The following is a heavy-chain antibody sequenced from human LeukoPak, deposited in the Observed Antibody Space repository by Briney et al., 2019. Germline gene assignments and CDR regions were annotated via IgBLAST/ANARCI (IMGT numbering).Heavy chain of an antibody. CDR2: IYTSGST. D-gene: IGHD5-12*01. CDR1: GGSISSYY. CDR3: VGWLRSRYYYGMDV. Sequence: PSETLSLTCTVSGGSISSYYWSWIRQPAGKGLEWIGRIYTSGSTNYNPSLKSRVTVSVDTSKNQFSLKLSSVTAVDTAVYYCVGWLRSRYYYGMDVWGQGTTVTVSS. J-gene: IGHJ6*02. V-gene: IGHV4-4*07.